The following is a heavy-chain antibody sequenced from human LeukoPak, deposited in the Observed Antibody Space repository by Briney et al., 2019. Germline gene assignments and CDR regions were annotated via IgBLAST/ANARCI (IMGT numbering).Heavy chain of an antibody. CDR2: IYSGGST. CDR3: AREPAIAAAAWFAP. V-gene: IGHV3-53*01. Sequence: GGSLRLSCAASGFTVSSNYMSWVRQAPGKGLQWVSVIYSGGSTYYADSVKGRFTISRDNSKNTLYLQMNSLRAEDTAVYYCAREPAIAAAAWFAPCGQATLVIVSS. J-gene: IGHJ5*02. D-gene: IGHD6-25*01. CDR1: GFTVSSNY.